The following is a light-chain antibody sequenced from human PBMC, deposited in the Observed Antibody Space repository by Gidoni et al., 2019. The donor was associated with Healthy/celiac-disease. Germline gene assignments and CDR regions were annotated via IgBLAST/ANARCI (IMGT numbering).Light chain of an antibody. CDR2: DAS. CDR1: QSVSSY. Sequence: EIVLPQPPATLSLSPGERATLSCRPSQSVSSYLAWYQQKPGQSPRLLIYDASNSPTGIPARLSGSGSGTDFTLTIISREPEDFAVDYCRQRSNWPPDTFGQGTKLEIK. CDR3: RQRSNWPPDT. V-gene: IGKV3-11*01. J-gene: IGKJ2*01.